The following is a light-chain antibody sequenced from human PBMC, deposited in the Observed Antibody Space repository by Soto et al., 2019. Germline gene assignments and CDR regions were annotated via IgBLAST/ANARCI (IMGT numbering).Light chain of an antibody. CDR2: GNS. V-gene: IGLV1-40*01. Sequence: QSVLTQPPSVSGAPGQRVTISCTGSSSNIGAGYDVHWYQQLPGTAPKLLIYGNSNRPSGVPDRFSGSKSGTSASLAITGLQAEDEADYYCQCYDSSLCGWVFGGGINLPLL. CDR1: SSNIGAGYD. J-gene: IGLJ3*02. CDR3: QCYDSSLCGWV.